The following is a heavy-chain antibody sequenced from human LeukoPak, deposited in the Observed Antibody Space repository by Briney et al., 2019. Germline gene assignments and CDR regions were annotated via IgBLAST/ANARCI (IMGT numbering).Heavy chain of an antibody. J-gene: IGHJ6*03. D-gene: IGHD6-13*01. V-gene: IGHV3-21*01. CDR1: GFTFSTYT. CDR3: ARAESGSSWYYYYYYYMDV. CDR2: ITTSSSYI. Sequence: GGSLRLSCAASGFTFSTYTMNWVRRAPGKGLEWVSSITTSSSYIYYADSVKGRFTISRDNAKNSLYLQMNSLRAEDTAVYYCARAESGSSWYYYYYYYMDVWGKGTTVTVSS.